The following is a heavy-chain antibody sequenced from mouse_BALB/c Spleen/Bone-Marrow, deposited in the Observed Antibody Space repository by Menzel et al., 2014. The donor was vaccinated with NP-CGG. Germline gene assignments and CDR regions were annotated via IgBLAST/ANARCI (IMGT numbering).Heavy chain of an antibody. CDR1: GYTFTSYW. J-gene: IGHJ2*01. CDR2: INPSTGYT. V-gene: IGHV1-7*01. Sequence: QVQLQQPGTELAKPGASVKMSCKASGYTFTSYWMHWVKQRPGQGLEWIGYINPSTGYTEFYQNFKDKATLTADKSSSTAYMQLSSLTSEDSAVYYCARSGDYGQFYYWGQGTTLTVSS. D-gene: IGHD2-4*01. CDR3: ARSGDYGQFYY.